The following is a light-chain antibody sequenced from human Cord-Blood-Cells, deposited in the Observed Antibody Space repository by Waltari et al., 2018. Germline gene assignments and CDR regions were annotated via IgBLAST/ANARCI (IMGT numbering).Light chain of an antibody. CDR3: SSYAGSWV. CDR2: EFS. V-gene: IGLV2-8*01. J-gene: IGLJ3*02. CDR1: SSDVGGYNY. Sequence: QSALTQPPSASGSPGQSVTISCTGTSSDVGGYNYVSWYQQHPGKAPKLMVYEFSKRPSGVPDRFSGSKSGNTASLTVSGLQAEDEADYYCSSYAGSWVFGGGTKLTIL.